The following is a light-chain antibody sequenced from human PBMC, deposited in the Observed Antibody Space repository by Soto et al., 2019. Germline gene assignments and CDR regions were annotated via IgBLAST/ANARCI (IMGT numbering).Light chain of an antibody. J-gene: IGLJ1*01. CDR2: DVS. CDR3: SSYTSSSTYV. CDR1: SSDVGFYNY. Sequence: QSVLTQPASVSGTPGQSITISCTGTSSDVGFYNYVSWYQQIPGKAPKLLIYDVSNRPSGVSNRFSGSKSGNTASLTISGLQTEDEADYYCSSYTSSSTYVFGTGTKVTVL. V-gene: IGLV2-14*01.